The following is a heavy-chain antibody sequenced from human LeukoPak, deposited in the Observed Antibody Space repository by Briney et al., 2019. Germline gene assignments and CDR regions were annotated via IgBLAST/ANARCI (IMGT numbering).Heavy chain of an antibody. CDR3: ARVDERFGAVVGWFDP. D-gene: IGHD3-22*01. V-gene: IGHV1-18*01. Sequence: ASVKVSCKASGYTFTSYGISWVRQAPGQGLEWMGWISAYNGNTNFAQKLQGRVTMTTDTSTSTAYMDLRSLRSDDTAVYYCARVDERFGAVVGWFDPWGQGTLVTVSS. CDR1: GYTFTSYG. CDR2: ISAYNGNT. J-gene: IGHJ5*02.